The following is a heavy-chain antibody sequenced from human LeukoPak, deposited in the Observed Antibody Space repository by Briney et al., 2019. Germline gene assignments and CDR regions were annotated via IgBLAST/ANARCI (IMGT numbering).Heavy chain of an antibody. Sequence: GGSLRLSCAASGFSFSEAAIHWVRQASGKGLEWVGRIRSRTSDYATAYAASVKGRFTISRDDSKNTAFLQMNSLRAEDTAVYYCARENYYYDSSGSDYWGQGTLVTVSS. CDR3: ARENYYYDSSGSDY. D-gene: IGHD3-22*01. CDR2: IRSRTSDYAT. V-gene: IGHV3-73*01. J-gene: IGHJ4*02. CDR1: GFSFSEAA.